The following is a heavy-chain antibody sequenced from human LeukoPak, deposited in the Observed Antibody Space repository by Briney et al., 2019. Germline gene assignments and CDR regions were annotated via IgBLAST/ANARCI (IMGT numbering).Heavy chain of an antibody. V-gene: IGHV3-21*01. CDR2: ISSSSSYI. Sequence: GSLRLSCAASGITFSSYSMNWVRQAPGKGLEWVSCISSSSSYIYYADSVKGRFTISRDNAKNSLYLQMNSLRAEDTAVYYCARGLNWNYGWFDPWGQGTLVTVSS. CDR1: GITFSSYS. D-gene: IGHD1-7*01. CDR3: ARGLNWNYGWFDP. J-gene: IGHJ5*02.